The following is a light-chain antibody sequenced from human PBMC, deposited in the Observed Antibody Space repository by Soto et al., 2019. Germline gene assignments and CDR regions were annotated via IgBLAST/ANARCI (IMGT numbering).Light chain of an antibody. J-gene: IGKJ1*01. Sequence: EIVLTQSPVTLSLSPGERATLSCRASQSVSSNYLAWLQQKPGQAPRLLIYGASSRATGIPDRFSGSGSGTDFTLTISRLEPEDFAVFYCQQYGSTPWTFGQGTKVDIK. CDR3: QQYGSTPWT. V-gene: IGKV3-20*01. CDR1: QSVSSNY. CDR2: GAS.